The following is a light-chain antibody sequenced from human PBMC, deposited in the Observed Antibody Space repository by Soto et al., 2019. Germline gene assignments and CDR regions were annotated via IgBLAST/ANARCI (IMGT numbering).Light chain of an antibody. CDR1: SSDVGGYNY. CDR2: EVS. V-gene: IGLV2-14*01. Sequence: QSVLTQPASVSGSPGQSITVSCTGTSSDVGGYNYVSWYQQHPGKAPKLMIYEVSNRPSGVSNRFSGSKSGNTASLTISGLQAEDEADYYCSSYTSSSTYVFGTX. J-gene: IGLJ1*01. CDR3: SSYTSSSTYV.